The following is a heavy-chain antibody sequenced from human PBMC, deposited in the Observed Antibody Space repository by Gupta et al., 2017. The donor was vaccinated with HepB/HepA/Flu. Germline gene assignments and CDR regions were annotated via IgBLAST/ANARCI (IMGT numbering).Heavy chain of an antibody. J-gene: IGHJ3*02. CDR2: IKQDGSEK. Sequence: EVQLVESGGGLVHPGGSLRLSCAASGFTFSSYWMSWVRQAPGKGLEWVANIKQDGSEKYYVDSVKGRFTISRDNAKNSLYLQMNSLRAEDTAVYYCARGIVGATDDAFDIWGQGTMVTVSS. CDR3: ARGIVGATDDAFDI. V-gene: IGHV3-7*01. D-gene: IGHD1-26*01. CDR1: GFTFSSYW.